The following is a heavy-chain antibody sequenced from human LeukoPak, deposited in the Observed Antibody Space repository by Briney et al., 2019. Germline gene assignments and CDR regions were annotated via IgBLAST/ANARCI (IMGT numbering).Heavy chain of an antibody. D-gene: IGHD3-22*01. CDR2: INPSGGST. V-gene: IGHV1-46*01. Sequence: GASVKLSCKASGYTFASYYMHWVRQAPGQGLEWMGIINPSGGSTSYAQKFQGRVTMTRDTSTSTVYMELSSLRSEDTAVYYCARDAYYDSSGSSIAYYYGMDVWGQGTTVTVSS. J-gene: IGHJ6*02. CDR1: GYTFASYY. CDR3: ARDAYYDSSGSSIAYYYGMDV.